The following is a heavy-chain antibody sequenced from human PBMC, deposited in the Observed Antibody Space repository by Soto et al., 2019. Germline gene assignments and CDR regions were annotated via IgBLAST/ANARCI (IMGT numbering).Heavy chain of an antibody. D-gene: IGHD4-17*01. J-gene: IGHJ4*02. CDR1: GGSISSSSYY. V-gene: IGHV4-39*01. CDR3: ARTADYGAYYFDY. Sequence: SETLSLTCTVSGGSISSSSYYWGWIRQLPGKGLEWIGSIYYSGSTYYNPSLKSRVTISVDTSKNQFSLKLSSVTAADTAVYYCARTADYGAYYFDYWGQGTLVTVSS. CDR2: IYYSGST.